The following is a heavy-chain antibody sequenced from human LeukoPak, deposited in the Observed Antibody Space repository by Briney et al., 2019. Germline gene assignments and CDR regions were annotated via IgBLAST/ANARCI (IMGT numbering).Heavy chain of an antibody. J-gene: IGHJ4*02. CDR1: GFTFSSYG. V-gene: IGHV3-30*18. D-gene: IGHD1-1*01. CDR2: ISYDGSNK. CDR3: AKEQQFDY. Sequence: PGGSLRLSCAASGFTFSSYGMHWVRQAPGKGLEWVAVISYDGSNKYYADSVKGRFTTSRDNSKNTLYLQMNSLRAEDTAVYYCAKEQQFDYWGQGTLVTVSS.